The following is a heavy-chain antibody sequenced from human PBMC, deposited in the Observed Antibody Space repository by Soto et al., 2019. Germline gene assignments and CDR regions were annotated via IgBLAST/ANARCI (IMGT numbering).Heavy chain of an antibody. CDR3: ARQRTTVVTQAYFDH. J-gene: IGHJ4*02. CDR1: GESISSSSYY. D-gene: IGHD2-21*02. Sequence: SATLSLTCIVSGESISSSSYYWGWIRPPPGKGLEWIGSIYYSGRTYYNPSCKSRVTISKDTSKNQLSLRLSSVTATDTAVDYCARQRTTVVTQAYFDHWGQGALVTISS. V-gene: IGHV4-39*01. CDR2: IYYSGRT.